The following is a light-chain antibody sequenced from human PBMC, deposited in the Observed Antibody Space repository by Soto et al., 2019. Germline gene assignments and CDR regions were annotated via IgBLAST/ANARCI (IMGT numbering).Light chain of an antibody. V-gene: IGKV3D-15*01. CDR1: QSVNIL. CDR2: GAS. Sequence: EIVMTQSPATLSVSPGERATLSCRASQSVNILLAWYQQKPGQAPRLLIYGASYRATGIPARFSGSGSGTDFTLTISRLEPEDFALYYCQHYDRSPITFGQGTRLEIK. J-gene: IGKJ5*01. CDR3: QHYDRSPIT.